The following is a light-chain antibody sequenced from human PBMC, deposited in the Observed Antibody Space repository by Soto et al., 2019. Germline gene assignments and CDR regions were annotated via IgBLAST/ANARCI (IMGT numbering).Light chain of an antibody. CDR2: GAS. V-gene: IGKV3D-15*01. J-gene: IGKJ1*01. Sequence: EIVLTQSPGTLSLSPGERATLSCRASQSVSSDFLAWYQQKPGQAPRLLIYGASHRVTGIPDRYSGRGSGTEFTLTSSSLQSEDLAVDYCQQYNNWLRTFGQGTKVDIK. CDR3: QQYNNWLRT. CDR1: QSVSSD.